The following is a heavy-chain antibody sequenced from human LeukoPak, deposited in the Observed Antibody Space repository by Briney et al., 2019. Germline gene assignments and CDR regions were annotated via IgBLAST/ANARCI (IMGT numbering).Heavy chain of an antibody. CDR1: GGSISSSSYY. J-gene: IGHJ4*02. CDR2: IYYSGST. CDR3: ARGAIVVVPAAIWGFDY. Sequence: SETLSLTCTVSGGSISSSSYYWGWIRQPPGKGLEWIGSIYYSGSTYYNPSLKSRVTISVDTSKNQFSLKLSSVTAADTAVYYCARGAIVVVPAAIWGFDYWGQGTLVTVSP. D-gene: IGHD2-2*02. V-gene: IGHV4-39*01.